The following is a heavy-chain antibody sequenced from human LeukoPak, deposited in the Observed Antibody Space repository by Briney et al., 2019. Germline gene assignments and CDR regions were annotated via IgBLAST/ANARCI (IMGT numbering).Heavy chain of an antibody. CDR1: GDSVSSNSAA. D-gene: IGHD1-1*01. CDR2: TYYRSKWYN. V-gene: IGHV6-1*01. Sequence: SQTLSLTCAISGDSVSSNSAAWNWIRQSPSRGLEWLGRTYYRSKWYNDYAVSVKSRIVINPDTTKNQFSLQLSSVTPEDTAVYYCTRDGIRVLNYWGQGILVTVSS. CDR3: TRDGIRVLNY. J-gene: IGHJ4*02.